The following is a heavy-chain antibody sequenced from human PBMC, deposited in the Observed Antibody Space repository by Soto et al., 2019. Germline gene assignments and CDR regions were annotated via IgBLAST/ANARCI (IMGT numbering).Heavy chain of an antibody. Sequence: QVQLVESGGGVVQPGTSLRLSCAASGLTLSSYSIHWVRQAPGKGLDWVAVISYNGYTQFYGDSVKGRFIVSRDNSRNTLYLQLNNLQAEDTAVYYCAKVSRPSRISTPDFDYWGQGTLVTVSS. CDR3: AKVSRPSRISTPDFDY. J-gene: IGHJ4*02. CDR1: GLTLSSYS. CDR2: ISYNGYTQ. V-gene: IGHV3-30-3*01.